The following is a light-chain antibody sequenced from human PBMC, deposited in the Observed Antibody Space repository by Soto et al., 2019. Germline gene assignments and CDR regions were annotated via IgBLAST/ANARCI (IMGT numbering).Light chain of an antibody. CDR1: QSVSSN. J-gene: IGKJ1*01. V-gene: IGKV3-15*01. CDR2: GAS. CDR3: QQYNNWPRT. Sequence: EIVMTQSPATLSVSPGERATLSCRASQSVSSNLAWYQRKPGQAPRLLFYGASTRATGIPARFSGSGSGTEFTLTISSLQSEDFAVYYCQQYNNWPRTFGQGTKV.